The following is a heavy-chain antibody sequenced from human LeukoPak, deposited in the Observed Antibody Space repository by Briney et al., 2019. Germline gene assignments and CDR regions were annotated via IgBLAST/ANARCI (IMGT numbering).Heavy chain of an antibody. D-gene: IGHD3-10*01. V-gene: IGHV4-30-4*01. CDR2: IYYSGST. CDR1: GGSISSGDYY. Sequence: PSQTLSLTCTVSGGSISSGDYYWSWIRQPPGKGLEWIGYIYYSGSTYYNPSLKSRVTISEDTSKNQFSLKLSSVTAADTAVYYCARVTMVRGVIEVDYWGQGTLVTVSS. CDR3: ARVTMVRGVIEVDY. J-gene: IGHJ4*02.